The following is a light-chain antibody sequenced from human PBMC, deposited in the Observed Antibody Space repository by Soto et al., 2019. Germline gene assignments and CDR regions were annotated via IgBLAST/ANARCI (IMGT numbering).Light chain of an antibody. J-gene: IGKJ4*01. V-gene: IGKV3-11*01. CDR3: QQRSSCPLT. CDR1: QSISTY. Sequence: TQSPSSLSASVGDRVTITCRASQSISTYLAWYQQKPGQAPRLLIYDASYRATGIPARFSGSGSGTDFTLTISSLEPEDFAVYYCQQRSSCPLTFGGGTKVEIK. CDR2: DAS.